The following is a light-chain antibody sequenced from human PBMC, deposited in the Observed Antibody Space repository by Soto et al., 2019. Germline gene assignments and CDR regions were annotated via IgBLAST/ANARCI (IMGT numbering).Light chain of an antibody. Sequence: DIQMTQSPSTLSASVGDRVTITCRASQTIHSFLAWYQQKAGKAPKLLIYDASNLESGVPSRFSGSGSGTEFTLTVSSLQPDDFATFYCQQFHSFPGTFGQGTKVEI. CDR3: QQFHSFPGT. V-gene: IGKV1-5*01. J-gene: IGKJ1*01. CDR1: QTIHSF. CDR2: DAS.